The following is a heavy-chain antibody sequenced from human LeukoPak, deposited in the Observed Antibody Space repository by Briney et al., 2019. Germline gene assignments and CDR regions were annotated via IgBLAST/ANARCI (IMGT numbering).Heavy chain of an antibody. CDR3: ARGRSYYGSGPAEYFQH. D-gene: IGHD3-10*01. V-gene: IGHV3-21*01. Sequence: GGSLRLSCAASGFTFSSYSMNWVRQAPGKGLEWVSSISSSSGYIYYADSVKGRFTISRDNAKNSLYLQMNSLRAEDTAVYYCARGRSYYGSGPAEYFQHWGQGTLVTVSS. CDR1: GFTFSSYS. J-gene: IGHJ1*01. CDR2: ISSSSGYI.